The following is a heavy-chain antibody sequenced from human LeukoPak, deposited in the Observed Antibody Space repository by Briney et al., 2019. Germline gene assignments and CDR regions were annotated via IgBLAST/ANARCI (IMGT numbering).Heavy chain of an antibody. V-gene: IGHV1-18*01. CDR1: GYTFTSYG. D-gene: IGHD3-10*01. CDR3: ARGDYYGSGRVAFDI. J-gene: IGHJ3*02. Sequence: ASVKVSCKASGYTFTSYGISWVRQAPGQGLEWMGWISAYSGNTNYAQKLQGRVTMTTDTSTSTAYMELRSLRSDDTAVYYCARGDYYGSGRVAFDIWGQGTMVTVSS. CDR2: ISAYSGNT.